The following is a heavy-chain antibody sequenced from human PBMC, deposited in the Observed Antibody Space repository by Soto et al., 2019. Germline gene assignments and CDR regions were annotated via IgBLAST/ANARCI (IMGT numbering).Heavy chain of an antibody. CDR2: ITSNGGNT. CDR1: GFTFSSYA. D-gene: IGHD2-21*01. CDR3: ARRIPFGYGMDV. J-gene: IGHJ6*02. V-gene: IGHV3-64*01. Sequence: PGGSLRLSSAASGFTFSSYAMHWVRQAPGKGLEYVSAITSNGGNTDYASSVKGRFTISRDNSKNTLYLQMGSLRAEDMAVYYCARRIPFGYGMDVWGQGTTVTVSS.